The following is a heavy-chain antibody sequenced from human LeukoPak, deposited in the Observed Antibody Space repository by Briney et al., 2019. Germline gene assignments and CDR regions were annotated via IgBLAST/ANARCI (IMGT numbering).Heavy chain of an antibody. D-gene: IGHD3-22*01. V-gene: IGHV3-9*01. CDR3: AKDTGYYYDSSGSSFFDY. CDR1: GFTFDDYA. Sequence: GGSLRLSCAASGFTFDDYAMHWVRQAPGKGLEWVSGISWNSGSIGYADSVKGRFTISRDNAKNSLYLQMNSLRAEDTALYYCAKDTGYYYDSSGSSFFDYSGQGTLVTVSS. J-gene: IGHJ4*02. CDR2: ISWNSGSI.